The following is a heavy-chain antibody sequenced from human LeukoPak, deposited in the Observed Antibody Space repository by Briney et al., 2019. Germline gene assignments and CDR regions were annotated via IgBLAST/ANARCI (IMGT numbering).Heavy chain of an antibody. J-gene: IGHJ4*02. V-gene: IGHV1-18*04. Sequence: GASVKVSCKASGYTFTSYGISWVRQAPGQGLEWMGWISAYNGNTNYAQKLQGRVTMTTDTSTSTAYMELRSLRSDDTAVYYCASVWGISPGIAVAGTFRYYFDYWGQGTLVTVSS. CDR3: ASVWGISPGIAVAGTFRYYFDY. CDR2: ISAYNGNT. D-gene: IGHD6-19*01. CDR1: GYTFTSYG.